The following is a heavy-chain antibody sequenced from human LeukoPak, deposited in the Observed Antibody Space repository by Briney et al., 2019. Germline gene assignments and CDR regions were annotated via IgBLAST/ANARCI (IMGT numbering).Heavy chain of an antibody. Sequence: GGSLRLSCAASGFTFSSYAMYWVRQAPGKGLEWVAVISYDGSNKYYADSVKGRFTISRDNSYNTVSLQMNSLRDEDTGVYFCAKGLRTGVGPYMGYHYYMDVWGKGATVTVSS. CDR1: GFTFSSYA. J-gene: IGHJ6*03. CDR2: ISYDGSNK. CDR3: AKGLRTGVGPYMGYHYYMDV. D-gene: IGHD3-16*01. V-gene: IGHV3-30-3*01.